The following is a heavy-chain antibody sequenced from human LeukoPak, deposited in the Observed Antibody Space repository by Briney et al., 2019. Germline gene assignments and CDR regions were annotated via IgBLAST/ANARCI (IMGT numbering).Heavy chain of an antibody. J-gene: IGHJ4*02. CDR1: GGSISSYY. CDR3: ARALATMFFDY. CDR2: IYYSGST. Sequence: SETLSLTCTVSGGSISSYYWSWIRQPPGKGLEWIGYIYYSGSTNYNPSLKSRVTISVDTSKNQFSLKFNSVTAADTAVYYCARALATMFFDYWGQGTLVTVST. D-gene: IGHD5-12*01. V-gene: IGHV4-59*01.